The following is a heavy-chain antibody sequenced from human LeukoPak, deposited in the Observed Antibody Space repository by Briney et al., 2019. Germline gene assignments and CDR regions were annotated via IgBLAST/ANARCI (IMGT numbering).Heavy chain of an antibody. Sequence: GGSLRLSCAASGFTFSSYAMHWVRQAPGKGLEWVAVISYDGSNKYYADSVKGRFTISRDNSKNTLHLQMNSLRAEDTAVYYCAKVGSGSYYVYWGQGTLVTVSS. D-gene: IGHD3-10*01. CDR1: GFTFSSYA. CDR2: ISYDGSNK. CDR3: AKVGSGSYYVY. V-gene: IGHV3-30*04. J-gene: IGHJ4*02.